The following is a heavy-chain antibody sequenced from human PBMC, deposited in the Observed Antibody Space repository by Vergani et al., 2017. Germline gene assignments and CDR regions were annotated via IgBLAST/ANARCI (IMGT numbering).Heavy chain of an antibody. CDR2: ITGSGGST. Sequence: EVQLLESGGGLVQPGGSLRLSCAASGFTFSTYAMTWVRQAPGKGLEWVSAITGSGGSTYYADSVKGRFTISRDNSKNTLYLQMNSLRAEDTAVYYCARGGDYGTDYWGQGTLVTVSS. V-gene: IGHV3-23*01. J-gene: IGHJ4*02. D-gene: IGHD4-17*01. CDR1: GFTFSTYA. CDR3: ARGGDYGTDY.